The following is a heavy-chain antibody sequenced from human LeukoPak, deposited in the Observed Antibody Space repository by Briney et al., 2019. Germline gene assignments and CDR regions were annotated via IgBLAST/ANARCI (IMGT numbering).Heavy chain of an antibody. D-gene: IGHD3-22*01. J-gene: IGHJ4*02. CDR2: IYYSGST. CDR3: ARGAVVVIPRGYYFDY. CDR1: GGAFSGFH. Sequence: SGTLSLTCAGYGGAFSGFHWSWIRQPPGKGLEGVGYIYYSGSTNYNPSPKSRVTISVDTSKNQFSLKLSSVTAADTAVYYCARGAVVVIPRGYYFDYWGQGTLVTVSS. V-gene: IGHV4-59*01.